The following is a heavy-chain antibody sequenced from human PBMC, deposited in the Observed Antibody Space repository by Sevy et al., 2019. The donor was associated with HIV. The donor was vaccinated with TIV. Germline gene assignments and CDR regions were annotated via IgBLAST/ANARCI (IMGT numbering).Heavy chain of an antibody. CDR3: ARDFGYCSGGSCYNWFDP. Sequence: SETLSLTCTVSGGSISSGGYYWSRIRQHPGKGLEWIGYIYYSGSTYYNPSLKSRVTISVDTSKNQFSLKLSSVTAADTAVYYCARDFGYCSGGSCYNWFDPWGQGTLVTVSS. CDR2: IYYSGST. J-gene: IGHJ5*02. D-gene: IGHD2-15*01. CDR1: GGSISSGGYY. V-gene: IGHV4-31*03.